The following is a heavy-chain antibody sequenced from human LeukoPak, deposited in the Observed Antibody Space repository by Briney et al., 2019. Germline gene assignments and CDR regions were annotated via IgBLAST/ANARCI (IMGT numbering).Heavy chain of an antibody. J-gene: IGHJ4*02. CDR2: IYYSGNT. Sequence: SETLSPTCSLPRGPINSYYWSWIRQPPGKGLEWIGYIYYSGNTKYNPSLKSRVTILVDTSKNQFSLKLTSLTAADTSVYYCARQEMGYRSNLFYYWGQGTLVTVSS. CDR1: RGPINSYY. D-gene: IGHD5-18*01. CDR3: ARQEMGYRSNLFYY. V-gene: IGHV4-59*08.